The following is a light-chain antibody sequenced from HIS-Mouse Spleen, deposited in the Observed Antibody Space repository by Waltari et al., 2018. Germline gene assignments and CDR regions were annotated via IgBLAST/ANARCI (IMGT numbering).Light chain of an antibody. CDR1: SSAVGGYNS. Sequence: QSALTQPRSVSGSPGQSVTISCTGTSSAVGGYNSVSWYHQHPGKAPKLMIYDVSKRPSGVPDRFSGSKSGNTASLTISGLQAEDEADYYCCSYAGSYTGVFGTGTKVTVL. CDR2: DVS. V-gene: IGLV2-11*01. CDR3: CSYAGSYTGV. J-gene: IGLJ1*01.